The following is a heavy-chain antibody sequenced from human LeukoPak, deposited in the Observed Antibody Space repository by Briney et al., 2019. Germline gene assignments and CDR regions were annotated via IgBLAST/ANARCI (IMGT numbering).Heavy chain of an antibody. V-gene: IGHV1-2*02. J-gene: IGHJ4*02. CDR3: ARWRPAARDFDY. D-gene: IGHD2-2*01. CDR1: GYTFTGYY. CDR2: INPNSGGT. Sequence: ASVKVSCKASGYTFTGYYMHWVRQAPGQGPEWMGWINPNSGGTNYAQKFQGRVTMTRDTSISTAYMELSRLRSDDTAVYYCARWRPAARDFDYWGQGTLVTVSS.